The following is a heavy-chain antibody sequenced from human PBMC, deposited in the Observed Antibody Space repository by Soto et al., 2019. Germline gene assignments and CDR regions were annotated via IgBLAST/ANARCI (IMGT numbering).Heavy chain of an antibody. CDR2: IAHDGSEK. V-gene: IGHV3-7*03. D-gene: IGHD7-27*01. Sequence: GGSLRLSCAVSGFTFSSWWMSWVRQAPGRGLEWVATIAHDGSEKFYVDPVKGRFTISRDNTKNSLYLQMNSLRAEDTAVYYCARESNAHFDYWGQGTPVTVSS. J-gene: IGHJ4*02. CDR3: ARESNAHFDY. CDR1: GFTFSSWW.